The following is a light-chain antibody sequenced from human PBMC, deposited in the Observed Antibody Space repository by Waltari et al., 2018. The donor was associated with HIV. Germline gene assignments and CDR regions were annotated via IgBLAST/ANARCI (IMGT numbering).Light chain of an antibody. V-gene: IGLV2-14*03. CDR1: RSDVGDYNF. CDR3: CSYSLTRTLV. CDR2: DFT. J-gene: IGLJ1*01. Sequence: QSALTQPASVSGSPGQSITISCTGTRSDVGDYNFVAWYQQHPDNAPKLIIFDFTERPSGLSTLFPGSKAGNTASLTISGLQTEDEADYYCCSYSLTRTLVFGSGTKVTVL.